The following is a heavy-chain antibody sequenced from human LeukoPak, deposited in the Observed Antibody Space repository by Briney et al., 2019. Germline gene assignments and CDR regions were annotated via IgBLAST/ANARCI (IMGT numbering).Heavy chain of an antibody. V-gene: IGHV1-2*02. CDR1: GYTFTGYY. D-gene: IGHD3-10*01. J-gene: IGHJ6*02. CDR3: ARVTWFGELFQYGMDV. CDR2: INPNSGGT. Sequence: ASVKVSCKASGYTFTGYYMHWVRQAPGQGLEWMGWINPNSGGTNYAQKFQGRVTMTRDTSISTAYMELSRLRSDDTAVYYCARVTWFGELFQYGMDVWGQGTTVTVSS.